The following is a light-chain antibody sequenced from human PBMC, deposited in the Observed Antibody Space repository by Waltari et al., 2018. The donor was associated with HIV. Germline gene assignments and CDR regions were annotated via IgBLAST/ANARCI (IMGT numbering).Light chain of an antibody. CDR3: CSYAGTTHVSV. Sequence: QSALTQPASVSGSLGQSITISCTGTTGAIEKYNLVSWSQQHPGKAPKLLIYEVNRRPLGVAGRFSGSKSDNTASLTSSGLQPDDEASYFCCSYAGTTHVSVFGGGTEIAVL. CDR2: EVN. CDR1: TGAIEKYNL. J-gene: IGLJ1*01. V-gene: IGLV2-23*02.